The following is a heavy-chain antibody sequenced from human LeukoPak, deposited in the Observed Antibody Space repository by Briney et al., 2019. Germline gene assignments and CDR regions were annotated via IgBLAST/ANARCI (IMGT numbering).Heavy chain of an antibody. J-gene: IGHJ3*02. CDR1: GFTFSNYS. CDR2: ISSSTNTV. CDR3: ARVTMIVVVISAFDI. Sequence: PGGSLRLSCAASGFTFSNYSMNWVRQAPGKGLEWVSYISSSTNTVYYADSVKGRFTISRDNAKNSLFLQMNSLRAEDTAVYYCARVTMIVVVISAFDIWGQGTMVTVSS. V-gene: IGHV3-48*01. D-gene: IGHD3-22*01.